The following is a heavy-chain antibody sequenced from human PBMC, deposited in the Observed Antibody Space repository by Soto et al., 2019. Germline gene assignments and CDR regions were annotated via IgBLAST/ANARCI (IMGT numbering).Heavy chain of an antibody. CDR3: ARHCSGGSCFDY. CDR2: ISSSGSTI. Sequence: GGSLRLSCAASGFTFSSYEMNWVRQAPGKGLEWVSYISSSGSTIYYADSVKGRFTISRDNAKNSLYLQMNSLRAEDTAVYYCARHCSGGSCFDYWGQGTLVNVSS. V-gene: IGHV3-48*03. D-gene: IGHD2-15*01. CDR1: GFTFSSYE. J-gene: IGHJ4*02.